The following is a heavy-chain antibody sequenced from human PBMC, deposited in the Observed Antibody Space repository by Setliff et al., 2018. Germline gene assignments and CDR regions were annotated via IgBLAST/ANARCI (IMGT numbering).Heavy chain of an antibody. D-gene: IGHD5-18*01. CDR3: AREGVDTRSSTDYRYYMDV. V-gene: IGHV1-69*05. CDR1: GGTFRSYG. CDR2: TIPSFGTT. J-gene: IGHJ6*03. Sequence: SVKVSCKASGGTFRSYGISWVRQAPGQGLEWMGGTIPSFGTTNYAQKFQDRVTIITDESTSTAYMELSSLRTEDTAVYYCAREGVDTRSSTDYRYYMDVWGKGTTVTVSS.